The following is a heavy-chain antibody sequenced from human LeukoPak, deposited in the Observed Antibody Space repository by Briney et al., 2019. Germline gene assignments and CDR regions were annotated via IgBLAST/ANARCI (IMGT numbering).Heavy chain of an antibody. CDR2: IWYDGSNK. Sequence: QAGGSLRLSCAASGFTFSSYGMHWVRQAPGKGLEWVAVIWYDGSNKYYADSVKGRFTISRDNSKNTLYLQMNSLRAEDTAVYYCARGHSSSEGGSFDYWGQGTLVTVSS. CDR3: ARGHSSSEGGSFDY. CDR1: GFTFSSYG. V-gene: IGHV3-30*19. D-gene: IGHD6-6*01. J-gene: IGHJ4*02.